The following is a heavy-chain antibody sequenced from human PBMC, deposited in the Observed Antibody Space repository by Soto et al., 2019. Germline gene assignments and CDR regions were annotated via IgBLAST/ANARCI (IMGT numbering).Heavy chain of an antibody. Sequence: EVQLVESGGGLVQPGWSLRLSCAASGFTFSSYWMHWVRQSPGKGLVWVSRIKTDGSDTHYADSVKGRFTISRDNAKNTLYLQMNSLRDEDTAVYYCARPRTSDWAYDIWGQGTMVIVSS. CDR2: IKTDGSDT. V-gene: IGHV3-74*01. D-gene: IGHD3-9*01. CDR1: GFTFSSYW. J-gene: IGHJ3*02. CDR3: ARPRTSDWAYDI.